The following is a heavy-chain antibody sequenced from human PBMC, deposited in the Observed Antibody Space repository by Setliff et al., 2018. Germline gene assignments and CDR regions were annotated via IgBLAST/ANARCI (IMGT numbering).Heavy chain of an antibody. V-gene: IGHV3-7*01. D-gene: IGHD3-10*01. J-gene: IGHJ6*03. Sequence: GGSLRLSCAASGFTFSSYWMSWVRQAPGKGLEWVANIKQDGSEKYYVDSVKGRFTISRDNAKNSLYLQMNSLRAEDTAVYYCAREGVGFRFYYAYMDVWGKGTTVTV. CDR3: AREGVGFRFYYAYMDV. CDR1: GFTFSSYW. CDR2: IKQDGSEK.